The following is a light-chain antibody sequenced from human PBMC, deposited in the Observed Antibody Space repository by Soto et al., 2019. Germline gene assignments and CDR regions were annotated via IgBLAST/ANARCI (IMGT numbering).Light chain of an antibody. CDR2: AAS. CDR3: QQYYSYPPIT. V-gene: IGKV1-8*01. CDR1: QGISSY. Sequence: AIRMTQSPSSFSASTGDRVTITCRASQGISSYLAWYQQKPGKAPKLLIYAASTLQSGVPSRFSGSRSGTDFTLTISCLQSEDFANYYCQQYYSYPPITFGQGTRLEIK. J-gene: IGKJ5*01.